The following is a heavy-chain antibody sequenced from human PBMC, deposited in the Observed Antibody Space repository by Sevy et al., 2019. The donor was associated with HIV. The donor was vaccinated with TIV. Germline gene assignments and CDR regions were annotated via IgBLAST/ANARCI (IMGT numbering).Heavy chain of an antibody. CDR2: IYPDDSDT. D-gene: IGHD3-22*01. CDR1: GYRFTSYW. J-gene: IGHJ4*02. CDR3: ARRSYDTNGYPQYFFDS. V-gene: IGHV5-51*01. Sequence: GESLKISCKASGYRFTSYWIGWVRQMPGKGLQWMGIIYPDDSDTRYSPSFQGQVIISADKSINTAYRQWSSLKASDTAMYFCARRSYDTNGYPQYFFDSWGQGTLVTVSS.